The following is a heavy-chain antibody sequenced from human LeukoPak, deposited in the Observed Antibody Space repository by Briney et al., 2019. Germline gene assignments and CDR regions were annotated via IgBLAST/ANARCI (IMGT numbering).Heavy chain of an antibody. D-gene: IGHD1-7*01. CDR1: GGSISNFY. J-gene: IGHJ6*02. CDR2: IYYSGST. Sequence: PSETLSLTCTVSGGSISNFYWSWIRQPPGKGLEWIGYIYYSGSTSYDPSLESRVTISVDTSKNQFSLKLSSVTAADTAVYYCARGNIELYYYGMDVWGQGTTVTVSS. V-gene: IGHV4-59*01. CDR3: ARGNIELYYYGMDV.